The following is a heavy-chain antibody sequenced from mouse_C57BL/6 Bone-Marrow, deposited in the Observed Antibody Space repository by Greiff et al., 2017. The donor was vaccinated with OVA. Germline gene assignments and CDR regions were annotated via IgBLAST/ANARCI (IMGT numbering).Heavy chain of an antibody. Sequence: EVKLVESGGDLVKPGGSLKLSCAASGFTFSSYGMSWVRQTPDKRLEWVATISSGGSYTSYPDSVKGRFTISRDNAKNTLYLQMSSLKSEDTAMYYCARRGVVAFYYWGQGTTLTVSS. J-gene: IGHJ2*01. D-gene: IGHD1-1*01. CDR1: GFTFSSYG. CDR2: ISSGGSYT. CDR3: ARRGVVAFYY. V-gene: IGHV5-6*02.